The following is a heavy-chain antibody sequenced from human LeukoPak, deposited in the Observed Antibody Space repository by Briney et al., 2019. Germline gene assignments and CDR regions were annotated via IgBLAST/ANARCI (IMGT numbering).Heavy chain of an antibody. V-gene: IGHV1-46*01. J-gene: IGHJ3*02. CDR2: ISPSGAST. Sequence: ASVKVTCRASGYTFTSYYVHWVRQAPGQGLEWMGIISPSGASTSYAQKFQGRVTMTRDMSTSTVYMELSSLISEDMAVYYRARNYGSGSYAFDIWGQGTMVTVSS. D-gene: IGHD3-10*01. CDR3: ARNYGSGSYAFDI. CDR1: GYTFTSYY.